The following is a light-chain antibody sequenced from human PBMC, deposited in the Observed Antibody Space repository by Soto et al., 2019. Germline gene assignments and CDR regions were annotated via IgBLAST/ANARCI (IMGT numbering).Light chain of an antibody. CDR2: AAS. Sequence: DIQMTQSPSSLSASVGDRVTITCRATQSISSYLNWYQQKPGKAPKLLIYAASIFQCGVPSRLSGSGSGTDFNLNISSLQPEDFATYYCQPSYSTPHTFGQGTQLEIK. J-gene: IGKJ2*01. V-gene: IGKV1-39*01. CDR1: QSISSY. CDR3: QPSYSTPHT.